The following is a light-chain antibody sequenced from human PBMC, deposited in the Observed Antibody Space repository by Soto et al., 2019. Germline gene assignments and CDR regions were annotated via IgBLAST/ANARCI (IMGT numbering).Light chain of an antibody. CDR2: AAS. Sequence: DIQLTQSPSFLSASVGDRVTITCRASQGIISHLAWYQQKPGKAPKLLIYAASTLQSGVPSRFSGSGSGTEFTLTISSLQPEDFATYYCQQLNSYPVTVGGGTKVDIK. CDR1: QGIISH. V-gene: IGKV1-9*01. J-gene: IGKJ4*01. CDR3: QQLNSYPVT.